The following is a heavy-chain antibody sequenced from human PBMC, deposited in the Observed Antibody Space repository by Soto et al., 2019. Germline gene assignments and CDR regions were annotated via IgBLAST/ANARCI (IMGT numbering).Heavy chain of an antibody. J-gene: IGHJ4*02. V-gene: IGHV4-59*04. CDR1: GGSISNFY. CDR3: ATQHLYYDSSGSNY. Sequence: SETLSLTCTVSGGSISNFYWSWIRQPPGKGLEWIGYVYYTGSTSYNPSLKRRVTFSADSSKNQFSLKLSSVTAADTAVYYCATQHLYYDSSGSNYWGQGTLVTVSS. D-gene: IGHD3-22*01. CDR2: VYYTGST.